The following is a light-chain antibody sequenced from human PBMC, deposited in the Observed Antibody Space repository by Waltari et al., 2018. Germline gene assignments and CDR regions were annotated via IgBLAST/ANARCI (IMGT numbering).Light chain of an antibody. V-gene: IGKV3-20*01. Sequence: EVVLTQSPGTLSLSPGETATLSCRASQSIGRYLVWYQQKSGQAPRLLIYGASTRDTGIPDRFSGSGSGTDFSLTISRLEAEDFAVYYCQTHERLPATFGQGTKVEMK. J-gene: IGKJ1*01. CDR3: QTHERLPAT. CDR2: GAS. CDR1: QSIGRY.